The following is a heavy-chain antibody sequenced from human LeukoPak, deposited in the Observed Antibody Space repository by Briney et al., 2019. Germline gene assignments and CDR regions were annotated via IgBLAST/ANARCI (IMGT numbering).Heavy chain of an antibody. V-gene: IGHV3-48*04. J-gene: IGHJ4*02. CDR1: GFAFSTYA. CDR2: ITSSCGTI. Sequence: GGSLRLSCAGSGFAFSTYAMAWVRQAPGKGLEWVSYITSSCGTIYYADSVQGRFTISRDNAQNSLSLQMNSLRVEDTAVYYCAREPQTSSSSGLDYWGQGTLVTVSS. CDR3: AREPQTSSSSGLDY. D-gene: IGHD6-6*01.